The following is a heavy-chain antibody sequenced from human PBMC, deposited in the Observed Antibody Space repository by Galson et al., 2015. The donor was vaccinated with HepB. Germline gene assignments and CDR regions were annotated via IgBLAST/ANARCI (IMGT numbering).Heavy chain of an antibody. J-gene: IGHJ2*01. CDR2: IYHSGST. CDR3: ARDAILGGFGYWYFDL. CDR1: GASISSGGYY. V-gene: IGHV4-31*03. D-gene: IGHD1-26*01. Sequence: TLSLTCTVSGASISSGGYYWTWIRQRPGKGLEWIGYIYHSGSTYQNPSLKGRVMISVDTSKNQFSLELRSMTAADTAVYYCARDAILGGFGYWYFDLWGRGTLVTVSS.